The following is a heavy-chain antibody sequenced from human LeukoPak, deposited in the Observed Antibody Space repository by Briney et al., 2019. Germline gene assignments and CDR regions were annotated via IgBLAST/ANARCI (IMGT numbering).Heavy chain of an antibody. D-gene: IGHD3-3*01. V-gene: IGHV1-18*01. CDR2: ISAYNGNT. J-gene: IGHJ5*02. CDR1: GYTFTSYG. Sequence: RASVKVSFKASGYTFTSYGISWVRQAPGQGLEWMGWISAYNGNTNYAQKLQGRVTITTDTSTSTAYMELRTLRSDDTAVYYCARGLEWLTRRHTWFDPWGQGTLVTVSS. CDR3: ARGLEWLTRRHTWFDP.